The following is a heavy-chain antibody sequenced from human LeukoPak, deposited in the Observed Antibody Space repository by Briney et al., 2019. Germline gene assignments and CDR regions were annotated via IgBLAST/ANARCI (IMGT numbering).Heavy chain of an antibody. CDR1: GFTFSSYG. J-gene: IGHJ4*02. CDR3: AKVVGYDILTADFDY. CDR2: ISYDGSNK. V-gene: IGHV3-30*18. Sequence: PGGSLRLSCAASGFTFSSYGMHWVRQAPGKGLEWVAVISYDGSNKYYADSVKGRFTISRDNAKNSLYLQMNSLRAEDTAVYYCAKVVGYDILTADFDYWGQGTLVTVSS. D-gene: IGHD3-9*01.